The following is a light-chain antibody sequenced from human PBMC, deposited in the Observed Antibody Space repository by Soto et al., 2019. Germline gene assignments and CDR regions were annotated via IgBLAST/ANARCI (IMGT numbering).Light chain of an antibody. CDR2: GAS. J-gene: IGKJ4*01. CDR3: QQYNNCSPRT. V-gene: IGKV3-15*01. CDR1: QSVSSN. Sequence: EIVMTQSPATLSVSPGERATISCRASQSVSSNLAWYQQKPGQAPRLLIYGASTRETGIPARFSGSGSGTEYTITISSLQSHDFSVYYCQQYNNCSPRTFGGGTKVEIK.